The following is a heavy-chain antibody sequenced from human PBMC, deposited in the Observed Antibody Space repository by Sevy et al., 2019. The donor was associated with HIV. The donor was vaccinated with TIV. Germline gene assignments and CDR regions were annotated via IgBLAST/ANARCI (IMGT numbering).Heavy chain of an antibody. D-gene: IGHD1-26*01. CDR2: IYYNGHI. CDR3: AGENAWGRGYS. J-gene: IGHJ4*02. V-gene: IGHV4-59*08. Sequence: SETLSLTYTVSGGSITSLYWNWIQQPPGKGLEWIANIYYNGHINYNPSLKSRVTLSLDTSKNQFSLRLSSVTAADTAMYYCAGENAWGRGYSWGQGTLVTVCS. CDR1: GGSITSLY.